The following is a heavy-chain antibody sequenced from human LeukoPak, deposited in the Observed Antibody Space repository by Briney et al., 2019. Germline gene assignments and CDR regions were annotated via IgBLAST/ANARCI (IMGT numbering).Heavy chain of an antibody. V-gene: IGHV3-23*01. D-gene: IGHD2-21*01. CDR3: AKFLPTHIVVANYYFDY. Sequence: GGSLRLFCAASGFTFSSYAMSWVRQAPGKGLEWVSAISGSGGSTYYADSVKGRFTISRDNSKNTLYLQMNSPRAEDTAVYYCAKFLPTHIVVANYYFDYWGQGTLVTVSS. J-gene: IGHJ4*02. CDR2: ISGSGGST. CDR1: GFTFSSYA.